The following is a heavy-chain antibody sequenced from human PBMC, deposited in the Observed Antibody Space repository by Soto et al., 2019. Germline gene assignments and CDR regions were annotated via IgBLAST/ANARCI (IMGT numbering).Heavy chain of an antibody. J-gene: IGHJ6*02. CDR2: INPSGGST. Sequence: GASVKVSCKASGYTFTSYYMHWVRQAPGQGLEWMGIINPSGGSTSYAQKFQGRVTMTRDTSTSTVYMELSSLRSEDTAVYYCARDVEYQLLIGYYYYGMDVWGQGTTVTVSS. D-gene: IGHD2-2*01. CDR1: GYTFTSYY. CDR3: ARDVEYQLLIGYYYYGMDV. V-gene: IGHV1-46*01.